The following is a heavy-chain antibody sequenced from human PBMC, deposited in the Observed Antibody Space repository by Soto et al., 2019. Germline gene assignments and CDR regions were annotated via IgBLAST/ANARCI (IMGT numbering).Heavy chain of an antibody. V-gene: IGHV4-4*02. CDR1: GGSISSSNW. CDR3: ARCGRWVATKKKGYYFDY. J-gene: IGHJ4*02. D-gene: IGHD5-12*01. CDR2: IYHSGST. Sequence: QVQLQESGPGLVKPSGTLSLTCAVSGGSISSSNWWSWVRQPPRKGLEWIGEIYHSGSTNYNPSLMSRATIPVDKSQHQFTLKLSSVTAADTAVYYCARCGRWVATKKKGYYFDYWGQGTLVTGSS.